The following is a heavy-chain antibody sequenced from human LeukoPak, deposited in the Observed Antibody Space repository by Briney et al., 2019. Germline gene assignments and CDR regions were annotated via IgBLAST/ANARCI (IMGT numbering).Heavy chain of an antibody. D-gene: IGHD6-13*01. CDR3: ARGVSIAAAGTVGYYYYGMDV. CDR2: ISAYNGNT. CDR1: GYTFTSYG. J-gene: IGHJ6*02. V-gene: IGHV1-18*01. Sequence: ASVKVSCKASGYTFTSYGIGWVRQAPGQGLEWMGWISAYNGNTNYAQKLQGRVTMTTDTSTSTAYMELRSLRSDDTAVYYCARGVSIAAAGTVGYYYYGMDVWGQGTTVTVSS.